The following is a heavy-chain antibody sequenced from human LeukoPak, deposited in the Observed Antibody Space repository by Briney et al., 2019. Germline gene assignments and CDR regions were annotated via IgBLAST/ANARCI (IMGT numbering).Heavy chain of an antibody. CDR2: IYYSGST. D-gene: IGHD3-22*01. V-gene: IGHV4-39*01. CDR1: GGSISSSSYY. J-gene: IGHJ1*01. CDR3: ASGANNYYDSSGYYYEYFQH. Sequence: SETLSLTCTVSGGSISSSSYYWGWIRQPPGKGLEWIGSIYYSGSTYYNPSLKSRVTISVDTSKNQFSLKLSSVTAADTAVYYCASGANNYYDSSGYYYEYFQHWGQGTLVTVSS.